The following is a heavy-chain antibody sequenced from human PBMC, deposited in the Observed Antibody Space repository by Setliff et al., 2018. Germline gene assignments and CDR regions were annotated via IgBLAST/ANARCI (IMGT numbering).Heavy chain of an antibody. CDR1: GGTFSSYG. Sequence: GASVKVSCKASGGTFSSYGISWVRQAPGQGLEWMGGTIPMFGTTNYARKFQGRVTIITDESTSTAYMELRSLGSDDTAVYYCATFRGYTYGYDYWGQGILVTVSS. D-gene: IGHD5-18*01. J-gene: IGHJ4*02. CDR2: TIPMFGTT. V-gene: IGHV1-69*05. CDR3: ATFRGYTYGYDY.